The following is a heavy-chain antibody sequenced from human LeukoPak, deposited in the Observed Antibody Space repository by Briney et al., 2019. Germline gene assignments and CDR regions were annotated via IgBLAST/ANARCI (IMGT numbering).Heavy chain of an antibody. D-gene: IGHD3-10*01. Sequence: PSETLSLTRTVSARSISSHYWRWIRHPPRKGLESLRYIYYSGSTDYNPSLKSRVTISVDTSKNQFSLKLSSVTAADTAVYYCAGDGYYGSGSIDYWGQGTLVTVSS. CDR2: IYYSGST. CDR1: ARSISSHY. V-gene: IGHV4-59*11. J-gene: IGHJ4*02. CDR3: AGDGYYGSGSIDY.